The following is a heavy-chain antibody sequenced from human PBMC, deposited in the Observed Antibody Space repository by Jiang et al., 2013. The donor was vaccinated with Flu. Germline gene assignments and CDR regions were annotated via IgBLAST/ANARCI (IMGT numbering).Heavy chain of an antibody. J-gene: IGHJ6*02. D-gene: IGHD3-9*01. CDR1: GYTFTGYY. CDR3: AKTPFYDILTGYSHGMDV. Sequence: SGAEVKKPGASVKVSCKASGYTFTGYYMHWVRQAPGQGLEWMGWINPNSGGTNYAQRFQGRVTMTRDTSISTAYMELSRLRSDDTAVYYCAKTPFYDILTGYSHGMDVWGQGTTVTVSS. CDR2: INPNSGGT. V-gene: IGHV1-2*02.